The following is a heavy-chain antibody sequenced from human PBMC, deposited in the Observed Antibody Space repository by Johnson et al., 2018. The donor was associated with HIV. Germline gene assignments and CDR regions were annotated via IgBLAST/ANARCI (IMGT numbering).Heavy chain of an antibody. V-gene: IGHV3-74*01. D-gene: IGHD6-13*01. Sequence: VQLVESGGGLVQPGGSLRLSCGASGFTFSDHWMQWVRQVPGKGLVWVSRINGDGTGSTYADSVKGRFIIARDNAKNTLYLEMNSLRAEDTAFYYCARGKGAAAGLDAFDIWGQGTMVTVSS. CDR2: INGDGTGS. CDR1: GFTFSDHW. J-gene: IGHJ3*02. CDR3: ARGKGAAAGLDAFDI.